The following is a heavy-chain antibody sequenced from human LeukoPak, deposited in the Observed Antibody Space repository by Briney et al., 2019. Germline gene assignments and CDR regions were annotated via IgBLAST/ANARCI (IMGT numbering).Heavy chain of an antibody. CDR2: IIPIFGTA. CDR1: GGTFSSYA. Sequence: ASVKVSCKASGGTFSSYAISWVRQAPGQGLEWMGGIIPIFGTANYAQKFQGRVTITADKSTSTAYMELRSLRSDDTAVYYCARGQARRGSGSYYKPIDYWGQGTLVTVSS. J-gene: IGHJ4*02. V-gene: IGHV1-69*06. D-gene: IGHD3-10*01. CDR3: ARGQARRGSGSYYKPIDY.